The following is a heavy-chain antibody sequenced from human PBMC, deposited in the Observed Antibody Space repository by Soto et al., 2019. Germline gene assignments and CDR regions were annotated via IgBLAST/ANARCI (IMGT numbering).Heavy chain of an antibody. Sequence: QVQLQESGPGLVKPSETLSLTCTVSSDSISSYYWSWIRQPPGQRLEWIGDISYSGSTDYNPSLKSRVTISGETSKNQFSLKVRSVTAAGTAVYYCAIGTSWQLPFDYWGQGTRVNVSS. CDR3: AIGTSWQLPFDY. CDR2: ISYSGST. J-gene: IGHJ4*02. D-gene: IGHD6-13*01. V-gene: IGHV4-59*01. CDR1: SDSISSYY.